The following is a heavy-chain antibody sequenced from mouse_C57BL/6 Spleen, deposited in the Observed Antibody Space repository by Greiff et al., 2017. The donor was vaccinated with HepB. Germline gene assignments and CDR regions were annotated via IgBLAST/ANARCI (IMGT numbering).Heavy chain of an antibody. J-gene: IGHJ2*01. CDR1: GYAFSSYW. Sequence: QVQLQQSGAELVKPGASVKISCKASGYAFSSYWMNWVKQRPGKGLEWIGQIYPGDGDTNYNGKFKGKATLTADKSSSTAYMQLSSLTSEDSAVYFCARSGLTYYGSSYGDYWGQGTTLTVSS. D-gene: IGHD1-1*01. CDR3: ARSGLTYYGSSYGDY. CDR2: IYPGDGDT. V-gene: IGHV1-80*01.